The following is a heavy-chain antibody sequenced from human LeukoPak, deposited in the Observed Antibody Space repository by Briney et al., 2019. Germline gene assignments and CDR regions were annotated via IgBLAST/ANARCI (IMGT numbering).Heavy chain of an antibody. J-gene: IGHJ5*02. CDR2: INHSGST. D-gene: IGHD3-22*01. V-gene: IGHV4-34*01. CDR1: GGSFSGYY. CDR3: ARGRRNYYDSSGYLRP. Sequence: SETLSLTCAVYGGSFSGYYWSCIRQPPGKGLEWIGEINHSGSTNYNPSLKSRVTISVDTSKNQFSLKLSSVTAADTAVYYCARGRRNYYDSSGYLRPWGQGTLVTVSS.